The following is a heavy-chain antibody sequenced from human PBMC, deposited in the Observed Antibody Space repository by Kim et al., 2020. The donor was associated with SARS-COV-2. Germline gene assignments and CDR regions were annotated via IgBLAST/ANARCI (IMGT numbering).Heavy chain of an antibody. V-gene: IGHV3-7*03. D-gene: IGHD6-19*01. CDR1: GFTFSTYW. CDR3: ASSRAVTGTRHFDF. Sequence: GGSLRLSCAASGFTFSTYWMTWVRQAPGKGLEWVSNINKDGSYKYYVDSVRGRFTISRDNAKNSLYLQMNSLRVEDTAVYYCASSRAVTGTRHFDFWGRGTLVTVSS. J-gene: IGHJ4*02. CDR2: INKDGSYK.